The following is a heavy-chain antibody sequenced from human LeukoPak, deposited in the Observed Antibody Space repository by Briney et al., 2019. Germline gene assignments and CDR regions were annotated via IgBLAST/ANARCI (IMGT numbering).Heavy chain of an antibody. Sequence: SVKVSCKASGGTFSSYAISWVRQAPGQGLEWMGGIIPIFGTANYAQKFQGRVTITADESTSTAYMELSSLRSEDTAVYYCARGLVVVPADYYYYYYMDVWGKGTTVTVSS. V-gene: IGHV1-69*13. J-gene: IGHJ6*03. CDR1: GGTFSSYA. CDR3: ARGLVVVPADYYYYYYMDV. CDR2: IIPIFGTA. D-gene: IGHD2-2*01.